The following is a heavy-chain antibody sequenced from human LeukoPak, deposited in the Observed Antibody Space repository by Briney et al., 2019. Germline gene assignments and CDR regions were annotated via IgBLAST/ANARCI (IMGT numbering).Heavy chain of an antibody. J-gene: IGHJ4*02. Sequence: AGVSLRLSCAASGFTFSDCSMHWVRLAPGKGLEWVAFIRYDGIGKSYADSVKGRFTVSRDNSKNTLFLQMNSLRTEDTAVYYCAKEPGSTGAYDTWGQGTLVTVSS. CDR1: GFTFSDCS. CDR2: IRYDGIGK. CDR3: AKEPGSTGAYDT. V-gene: IGHV3-30*02. D-gene: IGHD5-12*01.